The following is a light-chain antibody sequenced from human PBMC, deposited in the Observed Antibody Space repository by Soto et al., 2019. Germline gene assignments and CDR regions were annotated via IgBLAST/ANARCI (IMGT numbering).Light chain of an antibody. CDR2: DVR. V-gene: IGLV2-11*01. Sequence: QSALTQPRSVSESPGQSVTMSCTGTSSDVGNYNSVSWYQQHPGKAPKLIIYDVRKRPSGVPDRFSGSKSGNTASLTISGLLAEDEADYFCCSYAGSHTYVFGTGTKLTVL. CDR3: CSYAGSHTYV. J-gene: IGLJ1*01. CDR1: SSDVGNYNS.